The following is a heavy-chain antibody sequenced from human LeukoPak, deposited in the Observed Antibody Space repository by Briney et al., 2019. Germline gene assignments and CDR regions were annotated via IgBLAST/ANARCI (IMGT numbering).Heavy chain of an antibody. V-gene: IGHV5-51*01. D-gene: IGHD3-22*01. Sequence: GESLKISCKGSGYSFTSYWIGWVRQMPGKGLEWMGIIYPGDSETRYSPSFQGQVTISADKSISTAYLQWSSLKASDTAMYYCARYYYDSSGYYYYAFDYWGQGTLVTVSS. CDR3: ARYYYDSSGYYYYAFDY. J-gene: IGHJ4*02. CDR2: IYPGDSET. CDR1: GYSFTSYW.